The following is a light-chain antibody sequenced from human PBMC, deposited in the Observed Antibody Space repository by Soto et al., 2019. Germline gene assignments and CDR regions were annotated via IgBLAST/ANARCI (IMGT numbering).Light chain of an antibody. J-gene: IGLJ3*02. Sequence: QSALTQPASVSGSPGQSITISCTGTSSDIGGSDFVSWYQQHPGKAPKLVMSEVNNRPSGVSSRFSGSKSGNTASLTISGLQAEDEADYYCQSYDNSLSGSGVFGGGTKLTVL. CDR1: SSDIGGSDF. V-gene: IGLV2-14*01. CDR3: QSYDNSLSGSGV. CDR2: EVN.